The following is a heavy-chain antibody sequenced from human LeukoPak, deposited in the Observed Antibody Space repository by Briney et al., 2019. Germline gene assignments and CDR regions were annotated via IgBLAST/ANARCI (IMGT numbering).Heavy chain of an antibody. V-gene: IGHV3-33*03. CDR3: ATNQIMIREYYFDY. Sequence: PGRSLRLSCAASGFTFSTYGMHWVRPAPGKGLEWVAVIWYDGSNKYYADSVKGRFTISRDNSKNTLYLQMNSLRAEDTAVYYCATNQIMIREYYFDYWGQGTLVTVSS. D-gene: IGHD3-16*01. CDR1: GFTFSTYG. J-gene: IGHJ4*02. CDR2: IWYDGSNK.